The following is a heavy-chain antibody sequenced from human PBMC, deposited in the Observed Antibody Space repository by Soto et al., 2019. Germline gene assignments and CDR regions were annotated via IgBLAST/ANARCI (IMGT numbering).Heavy chain of an antibody. Sequence: QVQLVQSGAEVKKPGSSVNVSCKTSGGTFGNSAVTWVRQAPGQGLEWLGGIVPMFGTANYAQKFQGRVNITAVESTITAYMKLNSLKTDDTAVYYCARDGDPQSAFWGGTLGGGRFDPWGQGPLVTVSS. CDR3: ARDGDPQSAFWGGTLGGGRFDP. CDR2: IVPMFGTA. J-gene: IGHJ5*02. V-gene: IGHV1-69*12. CDR1: GGTFGNSA. D-gene: IGHD2-21*01.